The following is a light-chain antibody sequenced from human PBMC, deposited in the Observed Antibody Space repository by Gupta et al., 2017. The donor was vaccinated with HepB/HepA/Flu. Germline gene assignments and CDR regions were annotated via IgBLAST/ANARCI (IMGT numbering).Light chain of an antibody. CDR2: GSF. J-gene: IGKJ4*01. CDR1: QSISTN. CDR3: QQYNNWPLT. V-gene: IGKV3-15*01. Sequence: EIVMTQSPAPLSVSPGERATLSCRASQSISTNLAWYQQKPGQAPRLLIYGSFTRATGIPARFSGSGSGTEFTLTISSLQSEDFAVYFCQQYNNWPLTFGGGTKVEIK.